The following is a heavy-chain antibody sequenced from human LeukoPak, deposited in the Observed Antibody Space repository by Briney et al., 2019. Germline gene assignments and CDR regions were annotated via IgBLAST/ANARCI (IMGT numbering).Heavy chain of an antibody. CDR2: ISYDGSNK. CDR3: AKDRSSSWYAGLDP. D-gene: IGHD6-13*01. Sequence: GGSLRLSCAASGFTCSSYGMHWVRQAPGKGLEWVAVISYDGSNKYYADSVKGRFTISRDNSKNTLYLQMNSLRAEATAVYYCAKDRSSSWYAGLDPWGQGTLVTVSS. V-gene: IGHV3-30*18. J-gene: IGHJ5*02. CDR1: GFTCSSYG.